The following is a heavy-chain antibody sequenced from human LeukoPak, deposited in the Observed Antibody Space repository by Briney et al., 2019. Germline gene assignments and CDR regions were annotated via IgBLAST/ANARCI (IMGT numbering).Heavy chain of an antibody. Sequence: PGGSLRLSCVASGFTFSDHYMDWVRQAPGKGLEWVGRIRNKGSSYTTEYAVSVKGRFIISREDSKNSLFLQMNSLTTEDTAVYYCARPNPSGWYFDYWGQGTLVTVSS. CDR1: GFTFSDHY. CDR2: IRNKGSSYTT. D-gene: IGHD6-19*01. V-gene: IGHV3-72*01. CDR3: ARPNPSGWYFDY. J-gene: IGHJ4*02.